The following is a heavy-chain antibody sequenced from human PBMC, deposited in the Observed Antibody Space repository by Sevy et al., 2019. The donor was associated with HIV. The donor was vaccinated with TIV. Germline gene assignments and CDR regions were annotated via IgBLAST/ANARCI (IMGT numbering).Heavy chain of an antibody. CDR2: ISSGRSYI. J-gene: IGHJ4*02. CDR3: ATDRDYYGSGTYDH. Sequence: GGSLRLSCAASEFTFRDYTMNWVRQTPGKGLEWVSYISSGRSYIRYADSVKGRFTISRDNAENSLYLQMNSLRAEDTGVYYCATDRDYYGSGTYDHWGQGTLVTVSS. CDR1: EFTFRDYT. V-gene: IGHV3-21*06. D-gene: IGHD3-10*01.